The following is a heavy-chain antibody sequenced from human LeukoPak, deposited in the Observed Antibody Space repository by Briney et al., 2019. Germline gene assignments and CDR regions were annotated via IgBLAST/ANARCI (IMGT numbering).Heavy chain of an antibody. CDR1: GGSISSSNW. J-gene: IGHJ4*02. CDR2: IYHSGST. Sequence: SETLSLTCAVSGGSISSSNWWSWVRQPPGKGLEWIGEIYHSGSTNYNPSLKSRVTISVDKSKNQFSLKLSSVTAANTAVYYCAREQGYIAAGLGYWGQGTLVTVSS. D-gene: IGHD6-13*01. V-gene: IGHV4-4*02. CDR3: AREQGYIAAGLGY.